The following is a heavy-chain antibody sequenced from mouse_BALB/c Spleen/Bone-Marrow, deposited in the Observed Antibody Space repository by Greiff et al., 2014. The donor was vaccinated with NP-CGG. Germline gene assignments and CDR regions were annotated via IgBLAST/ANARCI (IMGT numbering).Heavy chain of an antibody. CDR3: ARVGRYYFDY. J-gene: IGHJ2*01. CDR2: ITPGRGGA. V-gene: IGHV1-54*01. CDR1: GSSLTTYL. Sequence: QVQLQPSGPDLVSPSPTLSFSFPASGSSLTTYLLEWVNQSPGQCLEWLGVITPGRGGANYKEKIKGKVTLNADTSSSVAYMLLSRLTSDASAVYCCARVGRYYFDYWGQGTTLTVSS.